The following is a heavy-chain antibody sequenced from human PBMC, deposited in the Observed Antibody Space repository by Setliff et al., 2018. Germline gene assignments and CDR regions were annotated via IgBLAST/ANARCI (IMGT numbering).Heavy chain of an antibody. CDR2: IIPIFGTA. CDR1: GGTFSSYA. CDR3: ARDSRGLVPAAIEGSYYYYGMDV. D-gene: IGHD2-2*02. J-gene: IGHJ6*04. Sequence: GASVKVSCKASGGTFSSYAISWVRQAPGQGLEWMGGIIPIFGTANYAQKFQGRVTITADESTSTAYMELSSLRSEDTAVYYCARDSRGLVPAAIEGSYYYYGMDVWGKGTTVTVSS. V-gene: IGHV1-69*13.